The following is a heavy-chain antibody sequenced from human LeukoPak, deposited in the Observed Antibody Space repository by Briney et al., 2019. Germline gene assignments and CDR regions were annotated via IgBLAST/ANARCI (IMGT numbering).Heavy chain of an antibody. Sequence: PGGSLRLSCAASGFTFSSYSMNWVRQAPGKGLEWVSSISSSSSYIYYADSVKGRFTISRDNAKNSLYLQMNSLRAEDTAVYYCARDQGGDDSSGYYHYYYGMDVWGQGTTVTVSS. CDR1: GFTFSSYS. CDR3: ARDQGGDDSSGYYHYYYGMDV. J-gene: IGHJ6*02. CDR2: ISSSSSYI. D-gene: IGHD3-22*01. V-gene: IGHV3-21*01.